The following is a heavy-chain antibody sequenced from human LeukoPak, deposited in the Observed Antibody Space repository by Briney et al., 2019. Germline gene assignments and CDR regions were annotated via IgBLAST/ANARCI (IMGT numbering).Heavy chain of an antibody. Sequence: SQTLSLTCTVSGGSISSGSYYWSWIRQPPGKGLEWIGYIYYSGSTNYNPSLKSRVTISVDTSKNQFSLKLSSVTAADTAVYYCARHRGVGELLLYYFDYWGQGTLVTVSS. CDR3: ARHRGVGELLLYYFDY. D-gene: IGHD3-10*01. V-gene: IGHV4-61*01. CDR2: IYYSGST. J-gene: IGHJ4*02. CDR1: GGSISSGSYY.